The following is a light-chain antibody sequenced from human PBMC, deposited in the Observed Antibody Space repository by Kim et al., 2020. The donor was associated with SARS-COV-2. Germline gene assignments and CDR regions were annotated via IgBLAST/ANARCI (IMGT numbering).Light chain of an antibody. CDR1: KLGDKY. J-gene: IGLJ3*02. V-gene: IGLV3-1*01. CDR2: QDI. CDR3: QAWDRGSGGV. Sequence: SYELTQPPSVSVSPGQTGTITCFGDKLGDKYVSWYQQKPGQSPLLVIYQDIYRPSGIPARFSGSNSGNTATLTISGTQAMDEADYYCQAWDRGSGGVFGGGTKLTVL.